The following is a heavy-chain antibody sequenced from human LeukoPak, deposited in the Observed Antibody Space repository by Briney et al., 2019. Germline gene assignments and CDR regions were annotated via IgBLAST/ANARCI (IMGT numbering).Heavy chain of an antibody. D-gene: IGHD3-3*01. Sequence: SETLSLTCAVYGGSFSGYYWSWIRQPPGKGLEWIGEINHSGGTNYNPSLKSRVTISVDTSKNQFSLKLSSVTAADTAVYYCASATGTYYDFWSGHNAFDIWGQGTMVTVSS. CDR3: ASATGTYYDFWSGHNAFDI. CDR1: GGSFSGYY. V-gene: IGHV4-34*01. J-gene: IGHJ3*02. CDR2: INHSGGT.